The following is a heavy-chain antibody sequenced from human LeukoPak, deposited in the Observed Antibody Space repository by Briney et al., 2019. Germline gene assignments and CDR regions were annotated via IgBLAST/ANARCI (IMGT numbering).Heavy chain of an antibody. Sequence: GGSLRLSCAASGFTFSSYGMHWVRQAPGKGLEWVAVIWYDGSNKYYADSVKGRFTISRDNSKNTLYLQMNSLRAEDTAVYYCAREVAAAGTLDYWGQGTLVTVSS. D-gene: IGHD6-13*01. V-gene: IGHV3-33*01. J-gene: IGHJ4*02. CDR2: IWYDGSNK. CDR3: AREVAAAGTLDY. CDR1: GFTFSSYG.